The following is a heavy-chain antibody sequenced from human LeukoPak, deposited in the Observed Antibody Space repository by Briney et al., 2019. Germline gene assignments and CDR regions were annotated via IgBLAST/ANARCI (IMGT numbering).Heavy chain of an antibody. CDR2: ISGNSGST. D-gene: IGHD1-26*01. CDR1: GFTVSSKY. Sequence: GGSLRLSCAASGFTVSSKYMSWVRQAPGKGLEWVSSISGNSGSTYYADSVKGRFTISRDNSKNTVCLQMNSLRAEDTAVYYCAKVSAWAMVGATYFDYWGQGTLVTVSS. V-gene: IGHV3-23*01. J-gene: IGHJ4*02. CDR3: AKVSAWAMVGATYFDY.